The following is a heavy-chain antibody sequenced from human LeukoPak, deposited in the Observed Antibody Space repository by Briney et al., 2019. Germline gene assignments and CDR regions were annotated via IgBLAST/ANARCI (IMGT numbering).Heavy chain of an antibody. CDR2: IFSGGNI. J-gene: IGHJ6*02. D-gene: IGHD3-22*01. V-gene: IGHV3-53*01. Sequence: GGSLRLSCAASGFTVSSNYMSWVRQAPGKGLEWVSVIFSGGNIYYADSVKGRFTISRDNSKNMLYLQMNSLRAKDTAVYFCAGGYYSSYYYGMDVWGQGTTVTVSS. CDR1: GFTVSSNY. CDR3: AGGYYSSYYYGMDV.